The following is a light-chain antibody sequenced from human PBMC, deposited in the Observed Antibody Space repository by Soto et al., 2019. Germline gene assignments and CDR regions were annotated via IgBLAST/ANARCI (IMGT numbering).Light chain of an antibody. Sequence: ETVLTQSPGTLSLSPGERVTLACRASQSVCSRCLAWYQQKPGQSPRLLIYGASTRATGIPDRFSGSGSGAGFTLTISRLEPEDFAVYYCQQDGTTPWTFGQGTK. V-gene: IGKV3-20*01. CDR3: QQDGTTPWT. CDR1: QSVCSRC. CDR2: GAS. J-gene: IGKJ1*01.